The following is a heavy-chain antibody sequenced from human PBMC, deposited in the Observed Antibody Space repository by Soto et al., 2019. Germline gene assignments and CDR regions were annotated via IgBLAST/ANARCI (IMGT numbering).Heavy chain of an antibody. D-gene: IGHD2-15*01. CDR3: AREEGYCTVGSCYTYFHH. CDR2: INAGNGNT. CDR1: GYTFASYT. Sequence: QVQLVQSGPEVKKPGASVKVSCKASGYTFASYTLHWVRQAPGQRLEWMGWINAGNGNTKYSQKFQGRVTMTRDTSASTAYMHLTGLRAEDTAVYYCAREEGYCTVGSCYTYFHHWGQGSLVTVSS. V-gene: IGHV1-3*01. J-gene: IGHJ1*01.